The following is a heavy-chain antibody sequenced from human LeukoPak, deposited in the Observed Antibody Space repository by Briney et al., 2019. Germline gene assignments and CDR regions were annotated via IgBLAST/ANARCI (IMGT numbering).Heavy chain of an antibody. J-gene: IGHJ5*02. Sequence: SGGSRRLSCAASGFTFSDYYMSWIRQAPGKGLEWVSYISSSGSTIYYADSVKGRFTISRDNAKNSLYLQMNSLRAEDTAVYYCARDATGGSGSYIWFDPWGQGTLVTVSS. CDR3: ARDATGGSGSYIWFDP. V-gene: IGHV3-11*01. D-gene: IGHD3-10*01. CDR2: ISSSGSTI. CDR1: GFTFSDYY.